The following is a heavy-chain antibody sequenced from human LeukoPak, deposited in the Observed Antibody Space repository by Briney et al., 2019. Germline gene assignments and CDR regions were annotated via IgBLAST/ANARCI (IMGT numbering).Heavy chain of an antibody. J-gene: IGHJ4*02. Sequence: SQTLSPTSALSGDSVSSNTAAWNWIRPSPSRCLEWLGRTYYRSKGYNDYAVSVKSRITINPDTSKNQFSLQLNSVTPEDTAVYYCAREPSPSGIVGAIRFDYWGQGTLVTVSS. CDR1: GDSVSSNTAA. D-gene: IGHD1-26*01. CDR2: TYYRSKGYN. CDR3: AREPSPSGIVGAIRFDY. V-gene: IGHV6-1*01.